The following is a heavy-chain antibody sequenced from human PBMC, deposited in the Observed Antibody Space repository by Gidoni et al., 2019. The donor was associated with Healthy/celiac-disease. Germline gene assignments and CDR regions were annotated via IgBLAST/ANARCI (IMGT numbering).Heavy chain of an antibody. CDR1: GFTFSSYD. J-gene: IGHJ4*02. Sequence: EVQLVESGGGLVQPGGSLRLSCAASGFTFSSYDMHWVRQATGKGLEWVSAIGTAGDTYYPGSVKGRFTISRENAKNSLYLQMNSLRAGDTAVYYCARGPPVRYSSGWYDYWGQGTLVTLSS. V-gene: IGHV3-13*01. D-gene: IGHD6-19*01. CDR2: IGTAGDT. CDR3: ARGPPVRYSSGWYDY.